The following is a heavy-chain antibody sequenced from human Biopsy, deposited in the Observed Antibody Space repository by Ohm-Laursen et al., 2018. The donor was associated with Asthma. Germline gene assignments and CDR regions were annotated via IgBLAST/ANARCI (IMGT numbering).Heavy chain of an antibody. D-gene: IGHD4-17*01. J-gene: IGHJ4*02. CDR1: GYSLTDLS. V-gene: IGHV1-24*01. CDR2: HNHAEGGT. CDR3: ASDFPKDYVRYNFQF. Sequence: EASVKVSCKISGYSLTDLSMHWVRQAPGQGLGWRGGHNHAEGGTVNARRFQGRVTMTEDTSTDTAYMELSSLSSDDTAGYYCASDFPKDYVRYNFQFWGQGTLVTVSS.